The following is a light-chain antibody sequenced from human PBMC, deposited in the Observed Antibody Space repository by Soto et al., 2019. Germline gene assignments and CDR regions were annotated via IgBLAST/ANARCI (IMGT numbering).Light chain of an antibody. J-gene: IGKJ2*01. CDR3: QQYTTYSYT. CDR2: GAS. Sequence: EIVLTQSPGTLSLSPGQRATLSCRASESISRDYLAWYQQRLGQAPRLLIYGASSGATGIPDRFSGSGSGTDFTLTISRLEPEDFAIYYCQQYTTYSYTFGQGTKLEIK. V-gene: IGKV3-20*01. CDR1: ESISRDY.